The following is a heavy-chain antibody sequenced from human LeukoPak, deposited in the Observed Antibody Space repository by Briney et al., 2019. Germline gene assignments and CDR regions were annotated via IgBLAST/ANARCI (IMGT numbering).Heavy chain of an antibody. J-gene: IGHJ2*01. CDR2: IDSYGSST. V-gene: IGHV3-74*01. CDR3: AKVLSVVVPAAAMHDWYFDL. Sequence: GGSLRLSCAASGFTFSSYWMHWVRQAPGKGLVWVSRIDSYGSSTSFADSVKGRFTISRDNAKNSLYLQMNSLRAEDTALYYCAKVLSVVVPAAAMHDWYFDLWGRGTLVTVSS. CDR1: GFTFSSYW. D-gene: IGHD2-2*01.